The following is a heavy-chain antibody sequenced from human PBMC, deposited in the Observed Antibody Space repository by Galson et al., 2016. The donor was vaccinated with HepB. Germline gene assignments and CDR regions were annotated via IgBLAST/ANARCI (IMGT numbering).Heavy chain of an antibody. CDR1: GYNFNSRW. V-gene: IGHV5-51*01. D-gene: IGHD6-13*01. Sequence: QSGAEVKKPGESLKISCKGSGYNFNSRWIGWVRQMPGKGLEWMAIIYPGDSDARYSPSFQGQVTISADKSTTTAYLQWSSLKASDTAMYYCARPLEDPSSWPLAVGDVWGQGTPVTVSS. CDR2: IYPGDSDA. J-gene: IGHJ6*02. CDR3: ARPLEDPSSWPLAVGDV.